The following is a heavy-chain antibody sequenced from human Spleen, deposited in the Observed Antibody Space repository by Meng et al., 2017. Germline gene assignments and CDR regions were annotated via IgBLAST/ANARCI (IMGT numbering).Heavy chain of an antibody. D-gene: IGHD6-19*01. J-gene: IGHJ4*02. CDR2: INHSGST. V-gene: IGHV4-34*01. Sequence: QVQVPQWGAGLFKPSETLSLTCVVSGGSFSDYYWSWIRQPPGKGLEWIGEINHSGSTNYNPSLESRATISVDTSQNNLSLKLSSVTAADSAVYYCARGPTAMAHDFDYWGQGTLVTVSS. CDR3: ARGPTAMAHDFDY. CDR1: GGSFSDYY.